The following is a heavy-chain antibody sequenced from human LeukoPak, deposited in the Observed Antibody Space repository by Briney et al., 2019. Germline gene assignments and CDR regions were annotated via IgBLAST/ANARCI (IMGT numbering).Heavy chain of an antibody. CDR3: ARGHARPLGPDYYYYYMDV. Sequence: SVKVSCKASGGTSSSTFSGYSISWVRQAPGQGLEWMGGVIPIFGTTNYAQKFQGRVTITTEESTSTAYMQLTNLRVEDTAVYYCARGHARPLGPDYYYYYMDVWGKGTTVTVSS. J-gene: IGHJ6*03. CDR2: VIPIFGTT. V-gene: IGHV1-69*05. D-gene: IGHD3-16*01. CDR1: GGTSSSTFSGYS.